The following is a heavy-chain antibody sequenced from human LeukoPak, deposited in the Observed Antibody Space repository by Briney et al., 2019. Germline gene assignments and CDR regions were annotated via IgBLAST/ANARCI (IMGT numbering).Heavy chain of an antibody. CDR1: GFNFYDHA. Sequence: RTGGSLRLSVAAPGFNFYDHAFNWVRQRPGKGLGWVSSINWNAGTIDYVDSVKGRFTISRDNAKNSVYLQMNSLRADDAALYFCARRAVTSWYSDYWGQGTLVTVSS. D-gene: IGHD6-13*01. CDR2: INWNAGTI. V-gene: IGHV3-20*03. J-gene: IGHJ4*02. CDR3: ARRAVTSWYSDY.